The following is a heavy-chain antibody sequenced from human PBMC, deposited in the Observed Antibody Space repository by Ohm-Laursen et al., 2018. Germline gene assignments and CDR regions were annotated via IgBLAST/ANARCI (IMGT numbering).Heavy chain of an antibody. J-gene: IGHJ5*02. D-gene: IGHD6-19*01. Sequence: SDTLSLTCTVSGGSISSSSYYWGWIRQPPGKGLEWIGSIYYSGSTYYNPSLKSRVTISVDTSKNQFSLKLSSVTAADTAVYYCARQGGQWLVGGTHYNWFDPWGQGTLVTVSS. CDR3: ARQGGQWLVGGTHYNWFDP. V-gene: IGHV4-39*01. CDR1: GGSISSSSYY. CDR2: IYYSGST.